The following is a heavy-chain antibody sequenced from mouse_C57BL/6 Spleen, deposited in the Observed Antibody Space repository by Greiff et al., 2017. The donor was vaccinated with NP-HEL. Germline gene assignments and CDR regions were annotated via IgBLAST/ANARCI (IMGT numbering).Heavy chain of an antibody. Sequence: VKLMESGAELVRPGASVTLSCKASGYTFTDYEMHWVKQTPVHGLEWIGAIDPETGGTAYNQKFKGKAILTADKSSSTAYMELRSLTSEDSAVYYCTPYGSSSFAYWGQGTLVTVSA. CDR3: TPYGSSSFAY. CDR2: IDPETGGT. D-gene: IGHD1-1*01. CDR1: GYTFTDYE. V-gene: IGHV1-15*01. J-gene: IGHJ3*01.